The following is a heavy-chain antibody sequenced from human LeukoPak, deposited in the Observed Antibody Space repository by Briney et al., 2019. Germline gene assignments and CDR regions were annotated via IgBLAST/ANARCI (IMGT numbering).Heavy chain of an antibody. Sequence: GGSLRLSFAASGFTVSNNYMTWVRQAPGKGLEWVSVIYSGGNTYYADSVKGRFTISRDNSKNTLYLQMNSLRAEDTAVYYCAKELSGGWPFDYWGQGALVTVSS. CDR1: GFTVSNNY. CDR3: AKELSGGWPFDY. CDR2: IYSGGNT. D-gene: IGHD6-19*01. V-gene: IGHV3-53*01. J-gene: IGHJ4*02.